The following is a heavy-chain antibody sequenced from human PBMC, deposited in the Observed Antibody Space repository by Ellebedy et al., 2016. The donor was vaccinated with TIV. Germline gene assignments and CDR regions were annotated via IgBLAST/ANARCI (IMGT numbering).Heavy chain of an antibody. Sequence: PGGSLRLSCTDSGFTFSTYSMNWVRQAPGKGLEWVSYISGSGNTKYYTDSVKGRFTISRDNAKNSLYLHMNSLRAEDTAVYYCAKGRGGDWFGDTLDDPWGQGTLLTVSS. V-gene: IGHV3-48*04. CDR1: GFTFSTYS. CDR3: AKGRGGDWFGDTLDDP. J-gene: IGHJ5*02. CDR2: ISGSGNTK. D-gene: IGHD3-10*01.